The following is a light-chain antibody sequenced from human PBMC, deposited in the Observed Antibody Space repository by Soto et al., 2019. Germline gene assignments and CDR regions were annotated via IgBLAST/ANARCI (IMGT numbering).Light chain of an antibody. CDR3: QQDDNLVT. Sequence: DIQMTQPPSSLSASVGDRVTITCQASQDIRKFLNWYQQKPGKAPKLLINDASNLETGVPSRFSGSGSGTDSTFTINSLQPEDIATYYCQQDDNLVTFGPGTKVDIK. CDR2: DAS. CDR1: QDIRKF. V-gene: IGKV1-33*01. J-gene: IGKJ3*01.